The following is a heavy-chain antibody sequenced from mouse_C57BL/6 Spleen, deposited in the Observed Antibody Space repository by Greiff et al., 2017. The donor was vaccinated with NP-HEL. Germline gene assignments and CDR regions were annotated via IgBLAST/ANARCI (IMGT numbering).Heavy chain of an antibody. Sequence: QVQLQQPGAELVKPGASVKMSCKASGYTFTSYWITWVKQRPGQGLEWIGDIYPGSGSTNYNEKFKSKATLTVDTSSSTAYMQLSSLTSEDSAVYYCARARPNYSGSSPYFDYWGQGTTLTVSS. CDR3: ARARPNYSGSSPYFDY. CDR1: GYTFTSYW. V-gene: IGHV1-55*01. J-gene: IGHJ2*01. CDR2: IYPGSGST. D-gene: IGHD1-1*01.